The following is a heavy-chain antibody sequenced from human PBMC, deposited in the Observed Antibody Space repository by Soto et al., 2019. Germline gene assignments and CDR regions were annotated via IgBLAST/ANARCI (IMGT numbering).Heavy chain of an antibody. CDR3: TRQAKEFLIY. V-gene: IGHV1-2*02. Sequence: ASVKVPCKASGYTFTDYYMHWVRRAPGQGLEWMGWINPNTGATRYTQKFQGRVTMTRDTSISTAFLELSGLTSDDTAVYYCTRQAKEFLIYWGQGTQVTLSS. CDR1: GYTFTDYY. CDR2: INPNTGAT. J-gene: IGHJ4*02.